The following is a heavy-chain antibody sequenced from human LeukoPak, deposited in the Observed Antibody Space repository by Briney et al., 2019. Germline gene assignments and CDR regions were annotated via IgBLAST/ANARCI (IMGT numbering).Heavy chain of an antibody. Sequence: PGGSLRLSCAASGFTFSSYWMHWVRHAPGKGPAWVSRINTDGSYIHYTDSVKGRFTISRDDAKNMMFLQMNSLRADDTAVYYCVRDFRSADYWGQGILVTVSS. V-gene: IGHV3-74*01. CDR3: VRDFRSADY. CDR1: GFTFSSYW. CDR2: INTDGSYI. J-gene: IGHJ4*02.